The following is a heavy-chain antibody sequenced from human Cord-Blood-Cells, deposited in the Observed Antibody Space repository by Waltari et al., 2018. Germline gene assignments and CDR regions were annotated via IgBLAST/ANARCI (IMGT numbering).Heavy chain of an antibody. CDR1: GFTFSSYS. CDR2: ISSSSNYI. V-gene: IGHV3-21*01. D-gene: IGHD6-6*01. J-gene: IGHJ4*02. Sequence: EVPLVESGGGLVKPGGSLRISCAAYGFTFSSYSMTWVRQAPGKGLEWVSSISSSSNYIYYAYSVKGRFTISRDNAKNSLYLQMNSLRAEDTAVYYCARDVAARPCDYWGQGTLVTVSS. CDR3: ARDVAARPCDY.